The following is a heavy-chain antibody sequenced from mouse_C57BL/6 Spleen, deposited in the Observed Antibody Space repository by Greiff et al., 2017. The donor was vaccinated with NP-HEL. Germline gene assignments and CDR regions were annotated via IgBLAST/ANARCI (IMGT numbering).Heavy chain of an antibody. Sequence: VQLQQPGAELVKPGASVKMSCKASGYTFTSYWITWVKQRPGQGLEWIGDIYPGSGSTNYNEKFKSKATLTVDTSSSTAYMQLSSLTSEDSAVYYCAREDWDRGYAMDYWGQGTSVTVSS. CDR3: AREDWDRGYAMDY. D-gene: IGHD4-1*01. CDR2: IYPGSGST. CDR1: GYTFTSYW. V-gene: IGHV1-55*01. J-gene: IGHJ4*01.